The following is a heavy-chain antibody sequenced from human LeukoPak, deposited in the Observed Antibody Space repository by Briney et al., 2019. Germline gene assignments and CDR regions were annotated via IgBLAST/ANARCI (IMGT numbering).Heavy chain of an antibody. V-gene: IGHV4-38-2*02. CDR2: IYHSGST. Sequence: SETLSLTCTVSGYSISSGYYWGWIRQTPGKGLEWIGSIYHSGSTYYNPSLKSRVTISVDTSKNQFSLKLSSVTAADTAVYYCARGSKSTSCPVANWGQGTLVTVSS. D-gene: IGHD2-2*01. CDR3: ARGSKSTSCPVAN. J-gene: IGHJ4*02. CDR1: GYSISSGYY.